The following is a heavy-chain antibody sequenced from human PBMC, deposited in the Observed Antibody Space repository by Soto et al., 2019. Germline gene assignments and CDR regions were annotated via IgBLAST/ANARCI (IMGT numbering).Heavy chain of an antibody. D-gene: IGHD1-1*01. V-gene: IGHV3-11*06. CDR3: ARDLAWKRGKVGRYYYGMDV. J-gene: IGHJ6*02. Sequence: QVLLVESGGGLVKAGGSLRLSCAASGLIFSDYYMSWVRQTPGKGLEWMSYISTRSTYTNHADSVKGRFTISRDNTKNSPYLQMDSLRVEDTAVYYCARDLAWKRGKVGRYYYGMDVWGQGTTVTVSS. CDR1: GLIFSDYY. CDR2: ISTRSTYT.